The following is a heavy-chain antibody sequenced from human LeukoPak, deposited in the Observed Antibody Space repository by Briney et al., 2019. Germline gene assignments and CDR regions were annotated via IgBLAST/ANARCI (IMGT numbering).Heavy chain of an antibody. D-gene: IGHD5-12*01. J-gene: IGHJ3*02. V-gene: IGHV3-66*01. CDR1: GFTVSSNY. CDR2: IYSGGST. CDR3: ARGYSGYDKTSAFDI. Sequence: GGSLRLSCAASGFTVSSNYMSWVRQAPGKGLEWVSVIYSGGSTYYADSVKGRFTISRDNSKNTLYLQMNSLRAEDTAVYYCARGYSGYDKTSAFDIWGQGTMVTVSS.